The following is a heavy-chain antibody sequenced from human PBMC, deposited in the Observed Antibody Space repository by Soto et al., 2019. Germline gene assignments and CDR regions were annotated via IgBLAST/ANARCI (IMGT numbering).Heavy chain of an antibody. Sequence: SETLSLTCTVSGGSISSSSYYWGWIRQPPGKGLEWIGSIYYSGSTYYNPSLKSRVTISVDTSKNQFSLKLSSVTADDTAVYYCTKDGHDYGDNTPGDYWGQGTLVTVSS. CDR1: GGSISSSSYY. CDR3: TKDGHDYGDNTPGDY. CDR2: IYYSGST. J-gene: IGHJ4*02. D-gene: IGHD4-17*01. V-gene: IGHV4-39*07.